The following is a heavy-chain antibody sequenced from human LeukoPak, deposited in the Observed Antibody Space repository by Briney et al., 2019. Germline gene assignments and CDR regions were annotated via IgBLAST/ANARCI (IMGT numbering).Heavy chain of an antibody. CDR2: ISNNGGYT. D-gene: IGHD1-26*01. V-gene: IGHV3-23*01. CDR3: AKDKGWGYSAYDCYGMDV. CDR1: GFTFSSSA. J-gene: IGHJ6*02. Sequence: PGGSLRLSCAASGFTFSSSAMSWVRQAPGKGLEWVSAISNNGGYTYYADSVQGRFTISRDNSKNTLYLQMNSLRAEDTAVYYCAKDKGWGYSAYDCYGMDVWGQGTTVTVSS.